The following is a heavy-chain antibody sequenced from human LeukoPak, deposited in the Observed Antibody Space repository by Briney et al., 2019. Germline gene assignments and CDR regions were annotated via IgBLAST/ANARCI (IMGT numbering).Heavy chain of an antibody. CDR2: ISAYNGNT. D-gene: IGHD3-3*01. J-gene: IGHJ6*03. V-gene: IGHV1-18*01. Sequence: ASVTVSCKASGYTFTSYGISWVRQAPGQGLEWMGWISAYNGNTNYAQKLQGRVTMTTDTSTSTAYMELRSLRSDDTAVYYCARDTRTIFGVVISGGRGMDVWGKGATLAVSS. CDR1: GYTFTSYG. CDR3: ARDTRTIFGVVISGGRGMDV.